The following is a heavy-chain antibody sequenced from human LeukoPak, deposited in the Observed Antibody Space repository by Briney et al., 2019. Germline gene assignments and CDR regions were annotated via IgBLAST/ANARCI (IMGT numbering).Heavy chain of an antibody. J-gene: IGHJ4*02. V-gene: IGHV4-39*01. CDR3: ARLPQGYCSGGSCDY. D-gene: IGHD2-15*01. Sequence: SETLSLTCTVSGGSIYTSTYWGWTRQPPGKGLEWIGSMFYSGSTSYNPSLKSRVTISVDTSKNQFSLNLSSVTAADTAVYYCARLPQGYCSGGSCDYWGQGTLVTVSS. CDR2: MFYSGST. CDR1: GGSIYTSTY.